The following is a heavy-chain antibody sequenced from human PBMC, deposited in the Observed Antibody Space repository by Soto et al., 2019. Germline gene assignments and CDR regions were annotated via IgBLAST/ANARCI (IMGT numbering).Heavy chain of an antibody. CDR3: AKNRQQLDMDFDY. D-gene: IGHD6-13*01. CDR2: ISGSGDSP. CDR1: GFTFSSYV. V-gene: IGHV3-23*01. Sequence: GGSLRLSCAASGFTFSSYVMSWVRQAPGKGLEWVSGISGSGDSPYYVDSVKGRFTISRDNSENTVYLQMNSLRAEDTAVYYCAKNRQQLDMDFDYWGQGTLVTVSS. J-gene: IGHJ4*02.